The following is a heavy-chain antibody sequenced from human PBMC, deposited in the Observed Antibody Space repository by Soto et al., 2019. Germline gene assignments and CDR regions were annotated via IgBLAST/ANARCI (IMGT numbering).Heavy chain of an antibody. Sequence: SETLSLTCDVSGDSVGVGGYSWNWIRQSPDKGLEWLGYIYYRGSVHYSPSVQNRVTMSIDTSRAQFSLNLTSATAADSAVYFCARGDALIYHFDYWGPGILVTVSS. CDR3: ARGDALIYHFDY. D-gene: IGHD2-21*02. CDR2: IYYRGSV. CDR1: GDSVGVGGYS. V-gene: IGHV4-30-2*06. J-gene: IGHJ4*02.